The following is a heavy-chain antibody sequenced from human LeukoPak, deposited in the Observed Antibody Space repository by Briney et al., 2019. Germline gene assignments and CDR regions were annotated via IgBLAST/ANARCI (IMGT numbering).Heavy chain of an antibody. Sequence: GGSLRLSCAASGFTFSSYAMSWVRQAPGKGLEWVSAISGSGGSTYYADSVKGRFTISRDNSKNTLYLQMNSLRAEDTAVYYCAKKRLWFGESYYFDYWGQGTLVTVSS. CDR1: GFTFSSYA. CDR2: ISGSGGST. V-gene: IGHV3-23*01. D-gene: IGHD3-10*01. J-gene: IGHJ4*02. CDR3: AKKRLWFGESYYFDY.